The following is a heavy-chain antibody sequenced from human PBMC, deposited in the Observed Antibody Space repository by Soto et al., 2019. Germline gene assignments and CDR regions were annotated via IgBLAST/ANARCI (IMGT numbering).Heavy chain of an antibody. CDR2: IIPIFGTA. CDR1: GGTFSSYA. CDR3: ASLTGSSPHPYYYYGMDV. D-gene: IGHD1-20*01. V-gene: IGHV1-69*13. Sequence: SVTVSCTASGGTFSSYAISWVRQAPGQGLEWMGGIIPIFGTANYAQKFQGRVTITAGESTSTAYMGLSSLRSEDTAVYYCASLTGSSPHPYYYYGMDVWGQGTTVTVSS. J-gene: IGHJ6*02.